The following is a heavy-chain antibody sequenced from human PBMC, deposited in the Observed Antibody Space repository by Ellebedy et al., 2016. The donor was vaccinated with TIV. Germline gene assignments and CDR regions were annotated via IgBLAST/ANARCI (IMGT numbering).Heavy chain of an antibody. CDR1: GGSLSGYY. J-gene: IGHJ4*02. CDR2: VNHIGTT. CDR3: ARRTSASSYMRLPGYFEY. Sequence: ESLKISCGVYGGSLSGYYWSWLRQTPGKGLEWIGEVNHIGTTNYNPSLKSRLTISVETSKNQFSLKMRSMTAADTAVYYCARRTSASSYMRLPGYFEYWGQGTLVTVSS. D-gene: IGHD1-26*01. V-gene: IGHV4-34*01.